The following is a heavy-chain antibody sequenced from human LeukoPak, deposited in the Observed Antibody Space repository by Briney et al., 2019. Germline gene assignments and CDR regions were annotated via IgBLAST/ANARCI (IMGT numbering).Heavy chain of an antibody. D-gene: IGHD1-26*01. CDR1: GFTFSSYA. CDR3: AKTRGGTFGYHSFDY. V-gene: IGHV3-30-3*02. CDR2: ISYDGSNK. J-gene: IGHJ4*02. Sequence: GRSLRLSCAASGFTFSSYAMHWVRQAPGKGLEWVAVISYDGSNKYYADSVKGRFTISRDNSKNTLYLQMNSLRAEDTAVYYCAKTRGGTFGYHSFDYWGQGTLVTVSS.